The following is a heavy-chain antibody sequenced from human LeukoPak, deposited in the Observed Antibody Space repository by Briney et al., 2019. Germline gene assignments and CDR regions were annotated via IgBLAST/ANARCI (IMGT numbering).Heavy chain of an antibody. Sequence: SVKVSCKASGGTFSSYAISWVRQAPGQGLEWMGGIIPIFGTANYAQKFQGRVTITADESTSTAYMELSSLRSEDTAVYYCARDQGDIVATNRDAFDIWGQGTMVTVSS. CDR3: ARDQGDIVATNRDAFDI. CDR1: GGTFSSYA. J-gene: IGHJ3*02. V-gene: IGHV1-69*01. D-gene: IGHD5-12*01. CDR2: IIPIFGTA.